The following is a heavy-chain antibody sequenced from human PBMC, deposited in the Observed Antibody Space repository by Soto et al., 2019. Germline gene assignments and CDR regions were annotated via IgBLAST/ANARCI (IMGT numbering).Heavy chain of an antibody. Sequence: GPSLRLSCAASGLTFSGHWMTWVRQTPGKGLEWVASIKPDGSEKSYVDSVKGRFTISRDNAKNSLFLQMDSLRAEDTAVYYCASRPTGMSYHAVYDFWGQGRLVSVSS. D-gene: IGHD3-16*02. J-gene: IGHJ4*02. CDR3: ASRPTGMSYHAVYDF. V-gene: IGHV3-7*03. CDR2: IKPDGSEK. CDR1: GLTFSGHW.